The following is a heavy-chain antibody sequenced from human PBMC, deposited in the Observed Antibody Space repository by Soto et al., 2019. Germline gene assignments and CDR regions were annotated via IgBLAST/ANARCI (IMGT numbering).Heavy chain of an antibody. Sequence: GSLRLSCAASGFTFSNAWMNWVRQAPGKGLEWVGRIKSRTDGGTTDYAAPVKGRFTISKDDSKNTLYLQMNSLKTEDTAVYYCTTDLGYSNYVSHYYYGMDVWGQGTTVTVSS. CDR3: TTDLGYSNYVSHYYYGMDV. D-gene: IGHD4-4*01. V-gene: IGHV3-15*07. J-gene: IGHJ6*02. CDR2: IKSRTDGGTT. CDR1: GFTFSNAW.